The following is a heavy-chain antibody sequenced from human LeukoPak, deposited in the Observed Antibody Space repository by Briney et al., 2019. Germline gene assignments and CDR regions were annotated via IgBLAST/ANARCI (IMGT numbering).Heavy chain of an antibody. Sequence: ASVKVSCKASGYTFTAYNMHWVRQAPGQGLEWMGRIIGYNGATDYAQKFQGRVTFTRDTSTSTAYVDLTNLRSDDTAVYYCARGHDYGFEYWGQGALVTVPS. CDR3: ARGHDYGFEY. CDR1: GYTFTAYN. CDR2: IIGYNGAT. V-gene: IGHV1-2*06. D-gene: IGHD4/OR15-4a*01. J-gene: IGHJ4*02.